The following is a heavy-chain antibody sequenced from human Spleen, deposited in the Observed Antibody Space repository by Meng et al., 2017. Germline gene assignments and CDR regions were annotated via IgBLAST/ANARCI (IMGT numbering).Heavy chain of an antibody. V-gene: IGHV3-48*03. J-gene: IGHJ5*02. CDR3: ARDSWAVSGYYYLPGNWFDP. CDR1: GFTFSSYE. Sequence: GESLKISCAASGFTFSSYEMNWVRQAPGKGLEWVSYISSSGSTIYYADSVKGRFTISRDNAKNSLYLQMNSLRAEDTAVYYCARDSWAVSGYYYLPGNWFDPWGQGTLVTVSS. CDR2: ISSSGSTI. D-gene: IGHD3-22*01.